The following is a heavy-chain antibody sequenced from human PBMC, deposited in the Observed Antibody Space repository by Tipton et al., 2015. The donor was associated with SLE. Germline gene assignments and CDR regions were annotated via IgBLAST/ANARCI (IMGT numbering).Heavy chain of an antibody. CDR1: GGSFSGYH. V-gene: IGHV4-34*01. CDR3: ARLARSSSWLFDY. D-gene: IGHD6-13*01. CDR2: INHSGST. J-gene: IGHJ4*02. Sequence: TLSLTCAVYGGSFSGYHWSWIRQPPGKGLEWIGEINHSGSTNYNPSLKSRVTISVDTSKNQFSLKLSSVTAADTAVYYCARLARSSSWLFDYWGQGTLVTVSS.